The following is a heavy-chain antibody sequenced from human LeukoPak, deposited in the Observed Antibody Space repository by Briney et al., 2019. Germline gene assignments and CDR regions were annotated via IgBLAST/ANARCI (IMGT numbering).Heavy chain of an antibody. V-gene: IGHV1-69*04. J-gene: IGHJ6*04. CDR2: IIPVLNIT. D-gene: IGHD3-22*01. CDR1: VGTFSSSA. Sequence: SVTLSCKAYVGTFSSSAITWVRQAPGQGLEWMGRIIPVLNITNNEQKFQGRVTITADTSTSTAYRELSSRISEETAVYSCARDQVVTAPILHGLDVWGEGTTVTVSS. CDR3: ARDQVVTAPILHGLDV.